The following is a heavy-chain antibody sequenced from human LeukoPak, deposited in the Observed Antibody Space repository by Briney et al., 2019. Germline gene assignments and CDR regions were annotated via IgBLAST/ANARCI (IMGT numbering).Heavy chain of an antibody. CDR3: ARCPSYSSGPYYFDY. J-gene: IGHJ4*02. V-gene: IGHV3-30-3*01. D-gene: IGHD6-19*01. Sequence: GGSLRLSCAASGFTFSSYAMHWVHQAPGKGLEWVAVISYDGSNKYYADSVKGRFTISRDNSKNTLYLQMNSLRAEDTAVYYCARCPSYSSGPYYFDYWGQGTLVTVSS. CDR2: ISYDGSNK. CDR1: GFTFSSYA.